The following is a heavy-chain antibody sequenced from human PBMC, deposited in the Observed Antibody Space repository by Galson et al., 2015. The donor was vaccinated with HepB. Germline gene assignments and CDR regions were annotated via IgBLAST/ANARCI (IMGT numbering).Heavy chain of an antibody. CDR1: GFSSSSYA. V-gene: IGHV3-30-3*01. J-gene: IGHJ4*02. D-gene: IGHD2-15*01. Sequence: SLRLSCAASGFSSSSYAMHWVRQAPGKGLEWVAIISYDGSNKYYADSVKGRFTISRDNSKNTLYLQMNSLRADDTAVYYCARDNLDEVVVAAIDWGQGTLVTVSP. CDR3: ARDNLDEVVVAAID. CDR2: ISYDGSNK.